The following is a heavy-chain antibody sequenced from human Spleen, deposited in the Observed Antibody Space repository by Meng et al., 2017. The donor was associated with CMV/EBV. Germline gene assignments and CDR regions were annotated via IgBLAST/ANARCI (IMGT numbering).Heavy chain of an antibody. CDR1: GGSIRRSTYY. D-gene: IGHD1-26*01. Sequence: GSLRLSCTVSGGSIRRSTYYWGWIRQPPGRGLEWIGSIYYSGSTYYNPSLKSRVTISVDMSKNQFSLKLTSLTAADTAVYYCARVSITSGMAFDIWGQGTMVTVSS. V-gene: IGHV4-39*07. J-gene: IGHJ3*02. CDR3: ARVSITSGMAFDI. CDR2: IYYSGST.